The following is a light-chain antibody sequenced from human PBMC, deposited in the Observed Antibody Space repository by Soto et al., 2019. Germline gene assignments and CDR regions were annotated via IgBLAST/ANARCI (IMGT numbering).Light chain of an antibody. V-gene: IGKV1-39*01. Sequence: DIQMTQSPSSLSASVGDGVAITYRASHNINTYLNWYQQRPGKAPRLLIYAASSVQGGVPSRFSGSGSGTDFTLTISSLQPEDFATYYCQLSDSSLTFGQGTRVEIK. CDR1: HNINTY. CDR2: AAS. J-gene: IGKJ5*01. CDR3: QLSDSSLT.